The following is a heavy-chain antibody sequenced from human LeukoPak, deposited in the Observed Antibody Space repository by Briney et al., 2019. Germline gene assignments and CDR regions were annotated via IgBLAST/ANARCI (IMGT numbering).Heavy chain of an antibody. J-gene: IGHJ4*02. CDR1: GFPFSSYG. Sequence: GGSLRLSCGVSGFPFSSYGMHWVRQAPGKGLEWVAVISYNGVNTFYADSVKGRFTIPRDNSKNTLHLQMNTLIVEDTAVDSCARYTSGGSQYFDFWGQGTLVTVSS. CDR3: ARYTSGGSQYFDF. D-gene: IGHD4-23*01. CDR2: ISYNGVNT. V-gene: IGHV3-30*03.